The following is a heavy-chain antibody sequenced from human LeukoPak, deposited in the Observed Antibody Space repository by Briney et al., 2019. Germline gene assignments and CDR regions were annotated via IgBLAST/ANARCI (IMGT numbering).Heavy chain of an antibody. Sequence: PGGSLRLSCAASGFTFSSYWMSWVRQAPGKGLEWVANIKQDGSEKYYVDSVKGRFTISRDNAKNSLYLQMNSLRAEDTAVYYCARGTYGDYVRHVAFDIWGQGTMVTVSS. CDR2: IKQDGSEK. CDR3: ARGTYGDYVRHVAFDI. V-gene: IGHV3-7*01. J-gene: IGHJ3*02. D-gene: IGHD4-17*01. CDR1: GFTFSSYW.